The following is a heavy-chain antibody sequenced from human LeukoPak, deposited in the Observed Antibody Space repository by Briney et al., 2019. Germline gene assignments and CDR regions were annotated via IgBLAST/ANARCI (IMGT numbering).Heavy chain of an antibody. J-gene: IGHJ4*02. CDR1: GGSISSSSYY. CDR3: ARGTTVTTLFDY. V-gene: IGHV4-39*07. Sequence: SETLSLTCTVSGGSISSSSYYWGWIRQPPGKGLEWIGSTYYSGSTYYNPSLKSRVTISVDTSKNQFSLKLSSVTAADTAVYYCARGTTVTTLFDYWGQGTLVTVSS. D-gene: IGHD4-17*01. CDR2: TYYSGST.